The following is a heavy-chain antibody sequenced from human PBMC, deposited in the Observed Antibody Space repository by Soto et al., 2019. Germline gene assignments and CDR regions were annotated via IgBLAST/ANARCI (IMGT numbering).Heavy chain of an antibody. CDR3: VSQRTTVPTQAYFDY. D-gene: IGHD4-17*01. V-gene: IGHV4-39*01. CDR2: VYYRGRS. J-gene: IGHJ4*02. CDR1: GGSVTNSSYY. Sequence: PSETLSLTCTVSGGSVTNSSYYWGWIRHSPGKGLEWIGSVYYRGRSYSKSSVKSRVTISVDTSKNRFSLSLNSVTASDTAVYFCVSQRTTVPTQAYFDYWGPGALVTVS.